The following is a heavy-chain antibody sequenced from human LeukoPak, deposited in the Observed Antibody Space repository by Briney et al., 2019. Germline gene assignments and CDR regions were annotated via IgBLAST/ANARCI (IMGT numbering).Heavy chain of an antibody. D-gene: IGHD3-10*01. CDR1: GFTFSSYE. CDR2: ISSSGSTI. J-gene: IGHJ4*02. CDR3: ARDNVSWFGEFFDY. Sequence: GGSLRLSCAASGFTFSSYEMNWVRQAPGKGLEWVSYISSSGSTIYYADSVKGRFTISRDNAKNSLYLQMNSLRAEDTAVYYCARDNVSWFGEFFDYWGQGTLVTVSS. V-gene: IGHV3-48*03.